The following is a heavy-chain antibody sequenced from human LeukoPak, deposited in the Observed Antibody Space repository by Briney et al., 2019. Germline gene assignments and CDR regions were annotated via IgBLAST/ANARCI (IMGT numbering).Heavy chain of an antibody. CDR1: GFTFSSYS. Sequence: GGSLRLSCAASGFTFSSYSMNWIRQAPGKGLEWVSAISGSGGSTHYADSVKGRFTISRDNSKNTLYLQMNSLRAEDTAVYYCAKVRLPKTLSDFDYWGQGTLVTVSS. CDR3: AKVRLPKTLSDFDY. D-gene: IGHD4-11*01. CDR2: ISGSGGST. J-gene: IGHJ4*02. V-gene: IGHV3-23*01.